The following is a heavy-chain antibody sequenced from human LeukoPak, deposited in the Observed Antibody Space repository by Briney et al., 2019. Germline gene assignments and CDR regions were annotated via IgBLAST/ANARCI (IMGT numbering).Heavy chain of an antibody. D-gene: IGHD3-3*01. CDR1: GFTFSSYW. V-gene: IGHV3-74*01. J-gene: IGHJ5*02. CDR2: INSDGSST. Sequence: PGGSLRLSCAASGFTFSSYWMHWVRQAPGKGLVWVSRINSDGSSTSYADSVKGRFTISRDNAKNTLYLQMNSLRAEDTAVYYCAKDDRITVFGVVTAWGQGILVTVSS. CDR3: AKDDRITVFGVVTA.